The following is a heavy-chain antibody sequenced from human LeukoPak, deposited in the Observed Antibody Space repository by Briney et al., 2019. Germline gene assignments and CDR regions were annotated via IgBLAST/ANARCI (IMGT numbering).Heavy chain of an antibody. Sequence: PSETLSLTCTVSGGSISSGGYYWSWIRQHPEKGLEWIGYIYYSGSTYYNPSLKSRVTISVDTSKNQFSLKLSSVTAADTAVYYCARAVTYHDVLTGYYRDYFDYWGQGILSPSPQ. D-gene: IGHD3-9*01. CDR3: ARAVTYHDVLTGYYRDYFDY. CDR2: IYYSGST. J-gene: IGHJ4*02. CDR1: GGSISSGGYY. V-gene: IGHV4-31*03.